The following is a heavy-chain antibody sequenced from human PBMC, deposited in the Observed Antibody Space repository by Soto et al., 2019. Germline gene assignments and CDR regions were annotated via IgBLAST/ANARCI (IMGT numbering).Heavy chain of an antibody. Sequence: SETLSLTCTVSGGSFSGYYWSWIRQPPGKGLEWIGEINHSGSTNYNPSLKSRVTISVDTSKNQFSLKLSSVTAADAAVYYCARVGGYCSGGSCYWPLYYYYGMDVWGQGTTVTVSS. CDR1: GGSFSGYY. V-gene: IGHV4-34*01. D-gene: IGHD2-15*01. J-gene: IGHJ6*02. CDR2: INHSGST. CDR3: ARVGGYCSGGSCYWPLYYYYGMDV.